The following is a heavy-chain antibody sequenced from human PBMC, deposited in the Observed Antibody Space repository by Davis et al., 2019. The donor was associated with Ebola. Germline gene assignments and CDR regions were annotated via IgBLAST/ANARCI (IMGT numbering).Heavy chain of an antibody. Sequence: PGGSLRLSCAASGFTFDQYAMYWVRQRPGKGLEWVSLISGDGDHSYYADSVRGRFTISRDNAKNSLYLQMNSLRAEDTAVYYCARALAVAGLYYYYGMDVWGQGTTVTVSS. V-gene: IGHV3-43*02. J-gene: IGHJ6*02. CDR3: ARALAVAGLYYYYGMDV. CDR2: ISGDGDHS. D-gene: IGHD6-19*01. CDR1: GFTFDQYA.